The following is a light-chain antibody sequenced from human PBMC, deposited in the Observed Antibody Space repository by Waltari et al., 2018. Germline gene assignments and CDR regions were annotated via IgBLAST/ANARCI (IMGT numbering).Light chain of an antibody. J-gene: IGKJ1*01. CDR1: QSISNC. V-gene: IGKV1-39*01. Sequence: DILMTQSPSSLSASVGDRVTITCRASQSISNCLNWYQTKPRKAPNLLIYAASSLETGVPSRFSGSGSGTDFTLTISSLQPDDFGTYYCQQSYNTPPVTFGPGTKVDIK. CDR3: QQSYNTPPVT. CDR2: AAS.